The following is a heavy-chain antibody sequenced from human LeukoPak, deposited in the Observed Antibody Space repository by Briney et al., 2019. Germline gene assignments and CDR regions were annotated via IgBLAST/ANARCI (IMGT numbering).Heavy chain of an antibody. CDR3: ARVLVGYSYGYDIDY. CDR2: ISAYNGNT. D-gene: IGHD5-18*01. Sequence: SVKVSCKASGYTFTSYGISWVRQAPGQGLEWMGWISAYNGNTNYAQKLQGRVTMTTDTSTGTAYMELRSLRSDDTAVYYCARVLVGYSYGYDIDYWGQGTLVTVSS. J-gene: IGHJ4*02. V-gene: IGHV1-18*01. CDR1: GYTFTSYG.